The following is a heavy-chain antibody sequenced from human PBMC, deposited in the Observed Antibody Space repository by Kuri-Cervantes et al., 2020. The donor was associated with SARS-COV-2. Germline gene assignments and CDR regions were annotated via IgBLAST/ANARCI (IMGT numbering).Heavy chain of an antibody. CDR3: ARRLAYGSGSTFDY. Sequence: SETLSLTCTVSGGSISSYYWSWIRQPPGKGLEWIGYIYYSGSTNYNPSLKSRVTISVDTSKNQFSLKLNSVTAADTAVYYCARRLAYGSGSTFDYWGQGTLVTVSS. CDR2: IYYSGST. D-gene: IGHD3-10*01. V-gene: IGHV4-59*08. CDR1: GGSISSYY. J-gene: IGHJ4*02.